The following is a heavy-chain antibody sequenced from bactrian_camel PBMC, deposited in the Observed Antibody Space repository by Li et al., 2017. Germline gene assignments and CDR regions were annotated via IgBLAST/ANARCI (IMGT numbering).Heavy chain of an antibody. CDR1: GHMYTSNC. CDR2: IDSDGRI. J-gene: IGHJ4*01. Sequence: QLVESGGGSVQAGGSLRLSCQASGHMYTSNCMAWFRQAPGKEREGVAYIDSDGRISYTESVKGRFTISRVAEENTLYLDMTNLKPEDTAMYYCAADQYDRTVCSARRGWLVEGQGTQVTVS. V-gene: IGHV3S53*01. D-gene: IGHD1*01.